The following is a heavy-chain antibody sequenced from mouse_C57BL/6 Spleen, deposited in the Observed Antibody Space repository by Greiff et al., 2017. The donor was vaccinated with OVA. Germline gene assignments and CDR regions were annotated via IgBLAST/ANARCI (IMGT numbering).Heavy chain of an antibody. D-gene: IGHD4-1*01. CDR1: GFTFSSYA. Sequence: EVMLVESGEGLVKPGGSLKLSCAASGFTFSSYAMSWVRQTPEKRLEWVAYISSGGDYIYYADTVKGRFTISRDNARNTLYLQMSSLKSEDTAMYYCTRAGLGQYFDYWGKGTTLTVSS. CDR3: TRAGLGQYFDY. J-gene: IGHJ2*01. V-gene: IGHV5-9-1*02. CDR2: ISSGGDYI.